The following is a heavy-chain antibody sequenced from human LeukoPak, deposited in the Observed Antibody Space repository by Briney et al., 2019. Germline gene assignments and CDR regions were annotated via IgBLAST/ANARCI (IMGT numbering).Heavy chain of an antibody. CDR2: IHSGYIT. J-gene: IGHJ3*01. Sequence: PGGSLRLSCAASGFTVSRNYMSWVRQAPGKGLELISVIHSGYITYYADSVKGRFTISRDNFKNTLYFQMDSLRVEDTAVYYCARGGGCGGDCYSGSRDAFDVWGQGTIVTVSS. CDR3: ARGGGCGGDCYSGSRDAFDV. D-gene: IGHD2-21*02. CDR1: GFTVSRNY. V-gene: IGHV3-53*01.